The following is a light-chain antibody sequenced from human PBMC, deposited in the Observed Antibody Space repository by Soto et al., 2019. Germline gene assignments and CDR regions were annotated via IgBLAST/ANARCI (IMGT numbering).Light chain of an antibody. V-gene: IGKV1-39*01. CDR1: QDISSY. J-gene: IGKJ1*01. CDR2: AAS. Sequence: DIQMTQSPSSLSASLGDRVTITCRANQDISSYLIWYQPKLGQAPKLLIHAASTLASGVPSMFLDSESGTDFTLTIMGLEHEVSATSYCKQSYKTPWTFGQGTKVEIK. CDR3: KQSYKTPWT.